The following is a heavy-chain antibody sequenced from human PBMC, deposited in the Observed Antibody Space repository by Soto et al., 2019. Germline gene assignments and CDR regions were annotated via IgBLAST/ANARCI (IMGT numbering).Heavy chain of an antibody. CDR1: GGTFSSYA. V-gene: IGHV1-69*12. CDR3: ARGPAAAGAYYYYYGMDV. D-gene: IGHD6-13*01. CDR2: ILPIFGTA. Sequence: QVQLVQSGAEVKKPGSSVKVSCKASGGTFSSYAISWVRQAPGQGLEWMGGILPIFGTANYAQKFQGRVTITADASPSTGYMETRSRRSEGTAVYYCARGPAAAGAYYYYYGMDVWGQGTTATVSS. J-gene: IGHJ6*02.